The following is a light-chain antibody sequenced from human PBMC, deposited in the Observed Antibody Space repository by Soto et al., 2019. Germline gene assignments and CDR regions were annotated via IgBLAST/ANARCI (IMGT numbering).Light chain of an antibody. V-gene: IGKV3-20*01. Sequence: ENVLTQSPGTLSLSPGERATLSCRASQTVSSNSLAWYQQKPGQAPRFLIYGASHRAIGIPDRFGGSGSVTDFTLTISRLEPEDFAVYYCLQYANSPFTFGPGTKVDIK. CDR2: GAS. CDR3: LQYANSPFT. CDR1: QTVSSNS. J-gene: IGKJ3*01.